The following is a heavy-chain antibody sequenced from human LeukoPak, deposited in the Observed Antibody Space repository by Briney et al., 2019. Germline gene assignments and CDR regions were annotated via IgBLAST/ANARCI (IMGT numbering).Heavy chain of an antibody. CDR1: SGSLSDYY. CDR2: ITHSGSP. V-gene: IGHV4-34*01. CDR3: ARGVDL. Sequence: SETLSLTCGVSSGSLSDYYWRWIRQPPGGGLEWLGEITHSGSPNYNPSLKSRVTISGDTSKKQFSLNLKSVTAADTGVYYCARGVDLWGRGTPVTVSS. J-gene: IGHJ2*01.